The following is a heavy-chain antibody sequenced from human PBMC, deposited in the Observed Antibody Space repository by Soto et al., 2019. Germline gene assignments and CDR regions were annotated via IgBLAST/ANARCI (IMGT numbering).Heavy chain of an antibody. D-gene: IGHD3-3*01. Sequence: PGGSLRLCCAACGFTFSSYSMNWVRQAPGKGLEWVSYISSSSSTIYYADSVKGRFTISRDNAKNSLYLQMNSLRDEDTAVYYCARESRFLEWLSLNWFDPRGQGTLVTVSS. CDR1: GFTFSSYS. CDR2: ISSSSSTI. J-gene: IGHJ5*02. V-gene: IGHV3-48*02. CDR3: ARESRFLEWLSLNWFDP.